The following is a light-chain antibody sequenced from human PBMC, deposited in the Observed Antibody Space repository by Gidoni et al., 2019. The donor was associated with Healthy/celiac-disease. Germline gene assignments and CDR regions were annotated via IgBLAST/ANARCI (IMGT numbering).Light chain of an antibody. CDR1: QSVSSNY. CDR2: GAS. J-gene: IGKJ2*01. V-gene: IGKV3-20*01. CDR3: QQFGNSPYT. Sequence: EIVLTPSPGTLSVSPGERATLSCRASQSVSSNYLAWYQQKLGQAPRLLFYGASSRATGIPDRFSGSGSGTDFNITISRLEPEDFAVYYCQQFGNSPYTFGQGTKLEIK.